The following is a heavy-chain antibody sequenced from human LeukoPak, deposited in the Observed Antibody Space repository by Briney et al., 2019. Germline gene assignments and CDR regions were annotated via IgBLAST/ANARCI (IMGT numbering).Heavy chain of an antibody. CDR1: GFTFSSYW. CDR2: IKLDGSEK. D-gene: IGHD2-15*01. Sequence: PGGSLRLSCAASGFTFSSYWMSWVRQAPGKGLEWVANIKLDGSEKYSVDSVKGRFTISRDNAKNSLYLQMNSLRAEDTAVYYCARGAVYCSGGSCYYYYYYMDVWGKGTTVTVSS. J-gene: IGHJ6*03. CDR3: ARGAVYCSGGSCYYYYYYMDV. V-gene: IGHV3-7*03.